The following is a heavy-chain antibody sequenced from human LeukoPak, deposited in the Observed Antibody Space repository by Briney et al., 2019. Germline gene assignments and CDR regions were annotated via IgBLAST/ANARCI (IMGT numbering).Heavy chain of an antibody. V-gene: IGHV4-59*01. CDR3: ARVYSSSWYSFDY. D-gene: IGHD6-13*01. Sequence: KPSETLSLTCTVSGGSISNYYWSWIRQPPGKGLEWIGYIYSSGSTDYNPSLKSRVTISVDTSKNQFSLKLSSVTAADTAVYYCARVYSSSWYSFDYWGQGTLVTVSS. J-gene: IGHJ4*02. CDR2: IYSSGST. CDR1: GGSISNYY.